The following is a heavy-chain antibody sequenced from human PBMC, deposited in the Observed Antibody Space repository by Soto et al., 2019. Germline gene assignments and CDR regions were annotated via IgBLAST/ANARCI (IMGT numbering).Heavy chain of an antibody. V-gene: IGHV1-3*01. Sequence: ASVKVSCKASGYTFTSYAMHWVRQAPGQRLEWMGWINAGNGNTKYSQKFQGRVTITRDTSASTAYMELSSLRSEDKAVYYCARINFDWLNDYYYYGMDVWGQGTTVTVSS. D-gene: IGHD3-9*01. CDR1: GYTFTSYA. CDR2: INAGNGNT. CDR3: ARINFDWLNDYYYYGMDV. J-gene: IGHJ6*02.